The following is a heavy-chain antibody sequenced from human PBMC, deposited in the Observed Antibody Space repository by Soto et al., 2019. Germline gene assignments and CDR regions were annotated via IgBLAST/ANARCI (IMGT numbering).Heavy chain of an antibody. Sequence: PXETRALACTVSGGSFISSGSFWAWVRQPPGKGLEWIASISDSGNTYSNPSLKSRVVLSVDASKRQFSLRLRAVTAADRAVYYCARLSYDFWSGFYRPGFDFWGQGLLVTVSS. J-gene: IGHJ4*02. D-gene: IGHD3-3*01. CDR1: GGSFISSGSF. CDR2: ISDSGNT. CDR3: ARLSYDFWSGFYRPGFDF. V-gene: IGHV4-39*01.